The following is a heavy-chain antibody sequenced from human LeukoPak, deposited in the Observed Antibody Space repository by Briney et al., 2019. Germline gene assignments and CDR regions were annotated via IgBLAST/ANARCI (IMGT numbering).Heavy chain of an antibody. D-gene: IGHD6-19*01. CDR2: ISSSSSYI. V-gene: IGHV3-21*01. CDR3: ARDSTSGWYDESHY. Sequence: PGGSLRLSCAASGFTFSSYSMNWVRQAPGKGLEWVSSISSSSSYIYYADSVKGRFTISRDNAKNSLYLQMNSLRAEDTAVYYCARDSTSGWYDESHYWGQGTLVTVSS. J-gene: IGHJ4*02. CDR1: GFTFSSYS.